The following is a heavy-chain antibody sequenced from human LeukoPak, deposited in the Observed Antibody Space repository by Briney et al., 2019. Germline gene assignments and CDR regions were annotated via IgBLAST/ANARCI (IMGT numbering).Heavy chain of an antibody. J-gene: IGHJ5*02. CDR3: ARSWRFGDLSALEKYNWFDP. CDR1: GYTFTGYY. CDR2: INPSGGST. V-gene: IGHV1-46*01. Sequence: GASVKVSCKASGYTFTGYYMHWVRQAPGQGLEWMGIINPSGGSTSYAQKFQGRVTMTRDTSTSTVYMDLSGLRSEDTAVYYCARSWRFGDLSALEKYNWFDPWGQGTLVTVSS. D-gene: IGHD3-10*01.